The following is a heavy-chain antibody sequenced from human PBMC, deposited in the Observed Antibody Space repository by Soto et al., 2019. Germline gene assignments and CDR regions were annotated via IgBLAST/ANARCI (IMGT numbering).Heavy chain of an antibody. D-gene: IGHD2-15*01. V-gene: IGHV3-33*01. Sequence: GGSLRLSCAASGFTFSSYGMHWVRQAPGKGLEWVAVIWYDGSNKYYADSVKGRFTISRDNSKNTLYLQMNSLRAEDTAVYYCARDKVAGYYYMDVWGKGTTVTVSS. CDR3: ARDKVAGYYYMDV. J-gene: IGHJ6*03. CDR2: IWYDGSNK. CDR1: GFTFSSYG.